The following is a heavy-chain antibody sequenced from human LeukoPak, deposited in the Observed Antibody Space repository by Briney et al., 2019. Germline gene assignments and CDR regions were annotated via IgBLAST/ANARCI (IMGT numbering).Heavy chain of an antibody. CDR3: GAGDSYYFDY. D-gene: IGHD4-17*01. CDR2: VYHSGST. CDR1: GGSISSSNW. V-gene: IGHV4-4*02. Sequence: SGTLSLTCAVSGGSISSSNWWSWVRQPPGKGLEWIGEVYHSGSTNYNPSLESRVTISIDKSKNQFSLKLSSVTAADTAVYYCGAGDSYYFDYWGQGTLVTVS. J-gene: IGHJ4*02.